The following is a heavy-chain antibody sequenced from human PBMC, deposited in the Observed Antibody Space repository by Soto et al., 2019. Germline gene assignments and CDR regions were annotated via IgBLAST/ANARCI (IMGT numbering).Heavy chain of an antibody. CDR2: IFPGDSDT. Sequence: PGESLKISCKASGYNFTNHWIVWVRQMPGKGMEWMGVIFPGDSDTRYSPSFQGKVTISADKSSSTAFLQWSSLQASDAAMYYCARQRNAYYGMAVWGQGTTVTVSS. CDR3: ARQRNAYYGMAV. CDR1: GYNFTNHW. V-gene: IGHV5-51*01. J-gene: IGHJ6*02.